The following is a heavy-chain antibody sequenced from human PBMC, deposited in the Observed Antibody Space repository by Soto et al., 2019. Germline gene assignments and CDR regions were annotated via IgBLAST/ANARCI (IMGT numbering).Heavy chain of an antibody. D-gene: IGHD3-22*01. CDR2: IYYSGST. Sequence: NPSETLSLTCTVSGGSISSSSYYWGWIRQPPGKGLEWIGSIYYSGSTYYNPSLKSRVTISVDTSKNQFSLKLSSVTAADTAVYYCARRRTESYYDSSGYYFDYWGQGTLVTVSS. CDR1: GGSISSSSYY. CDR3: ARRRTESYYDSSGYYFDY. J-gene: IGHJ4*02. V-gene: IGHV4-39*01.